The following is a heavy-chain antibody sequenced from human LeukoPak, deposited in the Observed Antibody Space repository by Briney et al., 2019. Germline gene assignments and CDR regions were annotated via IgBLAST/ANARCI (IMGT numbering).Heavy chain of an antibody. V-gene: IGHV3-23*01. D-gene: IGHD5-18*01. CDR2: ISGSGGST. J-gene: IGHJ4*02. CDR1: GFTVSTNY. CDR3: AKDPPLAPVWIQLWSPIDY. Sequence: GGSLRLSCAASGFTVSTNYMSWVRQAPGKGLEWVSAISGSGGSTYYADSVKGRFTISRDNSKNTLYLQMNSLRAEDTAVYYCAKDPPLAPVWIQLWSPIDYWGQGTLVTVSS.